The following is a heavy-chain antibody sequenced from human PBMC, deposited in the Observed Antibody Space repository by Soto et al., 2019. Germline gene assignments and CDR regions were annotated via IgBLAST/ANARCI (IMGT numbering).Heavy chain of an antibody. V-gene: IGHV3-30*18. D-gene: IGHD3-22*01. J-gene: IGHJ2*01. CDR3: ANPVQENGYHYDIWYFDL. CDR1: GIIFSTYG. Sequence: QVHLVESGGGVVQPGRSLRLSCAASGIIFSTYGMHWVRQAPGKGLEWVAVISHDGSTIYYADSVKGRFTISRDNSKNALFLQMRSLRAEDTAVYYCANPVQENGYHYDIWYFDLWGRGTLVTVSS. CDR2: ISHDGSTI.